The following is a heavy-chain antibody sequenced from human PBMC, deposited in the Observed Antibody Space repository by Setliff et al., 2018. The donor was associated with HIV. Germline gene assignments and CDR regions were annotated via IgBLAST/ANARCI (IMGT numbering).Heavy chain of an antibody. Sequence: SVKVSCKASGGTFSSYAISWVRQAPGQGLEWMGGSIPILGIANYAQKFQGRVTITTDESTSTAYMELSSLRSEDTAVYYCARDRTFILEWLSHWGQGTLVTVSS. CDR1: GGTFSSYA. J-gene: IGHJ4*02. D-gene: IGHD3-3*01. CDR3: ARDRTFILEWLSH. V-gene: IGHV1-69*10. CDR2: SIPILGIA.